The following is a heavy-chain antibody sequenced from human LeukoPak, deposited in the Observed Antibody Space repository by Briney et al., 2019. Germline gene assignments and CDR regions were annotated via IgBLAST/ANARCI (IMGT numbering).Heavy chain of an antibody. CDR2: IVSISGIA. V-gene: IGHV1-69*01. CDR3: ARGLQYQLFKALRYYYMDV. D-gene: IGHD2-2*01. Sequence: SVKVSCKASGGTFSSHAIAWVRQAPGQGPEWMGGIVSISGIADYAQKFQGRVTITADESTSTAYMELRSLTSDDTAVYYCARGLQYQLFKALRYYYMDVWGEGTTVTVSS. J-gene: IGHJ6*03. CDR1: GGTFSSHA.